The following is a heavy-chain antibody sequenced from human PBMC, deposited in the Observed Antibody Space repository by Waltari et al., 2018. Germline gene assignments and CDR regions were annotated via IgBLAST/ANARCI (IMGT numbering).Heavy chain of an antibody. CDR1: GFRFSDYG. CDR3: ARPQRGYYGMDV. J-gene: IGHJ6*02. V-gene: IGHV3-33*01. Sequence: QVQLVESGGGVVQPGRSMTLTCVASGFRFSDYGMHWVRQAPGKGLEWVAVIWYDGSKKNYVDSVKDRFTISRDNSNNSVSLQMHSLRVEDTALYYCARPQRGYYGMDVWGQGTTVTVAS. CDR2: IWYDGSKK.